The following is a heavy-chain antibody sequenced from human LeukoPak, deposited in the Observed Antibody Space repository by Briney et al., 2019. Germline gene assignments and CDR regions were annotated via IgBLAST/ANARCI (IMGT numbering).Heavy chain of an antibody. J-gene: IGHJ5*02. V-gene: IGHV3-66*01. CDR3: ARDKDA. CDR2: IYSDGTT. Sequence: GGSLRLSCVVSGLTVSNNYMSWVRQAPGKGLEWVSVIYSDGTTRNADSVKGRFTISRDNSTNTVYLQMDSLRAEDTAVYYCARDKDARGQGTLVTVSS. CDR1: GLTVSNNY.